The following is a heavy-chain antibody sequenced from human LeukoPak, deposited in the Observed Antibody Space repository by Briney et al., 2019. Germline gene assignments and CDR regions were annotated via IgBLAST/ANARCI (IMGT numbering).Heavy chain of an antibody. CDR1: GDSVPSNRAA. CDR3: ARAGGDSWYFDY. D-gene: IGHD2-21*02. V-gene: IGHV6-1*01. J-gene: IGHJ4*02. Sequence: SQTLSLTRAISGDSVPSNRAAWNWIRQSPSRGLEWLGRTYYRSKWYNDYAVSVKSRITINADTSKNQFSLQLNSVTPEDTAVYYCARAGGDSWYFDYWGQGSLVTVSS. CDR2: TYYRSKWYN.